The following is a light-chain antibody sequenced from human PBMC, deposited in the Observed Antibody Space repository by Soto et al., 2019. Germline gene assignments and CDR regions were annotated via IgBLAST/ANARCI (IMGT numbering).Light chain of an antibody. V-gene: IGKV3-20*01. CDR3: HQYGGSPRT. J-gene: IGKJ1*01. CDR1: QRVSGSY. CDR2: GAS. Sequence: DIVLTQSPGTLSLSPGETATVSCRASQRVSGSYLAWYQQKLGQPPRLLIYGASGRATGIPDRFSGSGSGTDFTLTISRLEPEDAAGYYCHQYGGSPRTFGQGTQGQI.